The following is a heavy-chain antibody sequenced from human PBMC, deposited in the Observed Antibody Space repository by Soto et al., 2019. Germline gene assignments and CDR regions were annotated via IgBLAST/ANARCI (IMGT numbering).Heavy chain of an antibody. D-gene: IGHD3-10*01. CDR2: IDPSDSYT. V-gene: IGHV5-10-1*01. CDR3: ARTPYGSGSSPSHYGMDV. CDR1: GYSFTSYW. Sequence: PGESLKISCKGSGYSFTSYWISWVRQMPGKGLEWMGRIDPSDSYTNYSPSFQGHVTISADKSISTAYLQWSSLKASDTAMYYCARTPYGSGSSPSHYGMDVWGQGTTVTVSS. J-gene: IGHJ6*02.